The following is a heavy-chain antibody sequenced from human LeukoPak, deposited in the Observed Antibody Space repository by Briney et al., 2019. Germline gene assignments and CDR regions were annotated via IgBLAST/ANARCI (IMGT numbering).Heavy chain of an antibody. CDR2: ISGSGGST. CDR1: GFTFSSYA. CDR3: AKRFAAAVYYFDY. D-gene: IGHD6-13*01. J-gene: IGHJ4*03. V-gene: IGHV3-23*01. Sequence: SLRLSCAASGFTFSSYAMSWVRQAPGKGLEWVSAISGSGGSTYYADSVKGRFTISRDNSKNTLYLQMNSLRAEDTAVYYCAKRFAAAVYYFDYWGKGTTVTVSS.